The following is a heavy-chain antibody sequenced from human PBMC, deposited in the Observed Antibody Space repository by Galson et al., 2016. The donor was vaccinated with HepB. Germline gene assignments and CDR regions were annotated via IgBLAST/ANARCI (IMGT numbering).Heavy chain of an antibody. CDR2: IYHTGTS. CDR1: GASISDSNW. Sequence: LSLTCAVSGASISDSNWWTWVRQVPEKGLEWIGEIYHTGTSNNNPFLSSRFTLSVDKSRNEFSLNVTSVTAADTAVYYCVRASIIPGARMIFDPWGQGTLVTVSS. CDR3: VRASIIPGARMIFDP. J-gene: IGHJ5*02. V-gene: IGHV4-4*02. D-gene: IGHD2-2*01.